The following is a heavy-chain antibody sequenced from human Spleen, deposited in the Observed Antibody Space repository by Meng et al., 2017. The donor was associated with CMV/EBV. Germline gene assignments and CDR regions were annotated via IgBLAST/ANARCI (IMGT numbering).Heavy chain of an antibody. D-gene: IGHD3-3*01. V-gene: IGHV1-8*01. J-gene: IGHJ4*02. Sequence: ASVKVSCKASGYTFTSYDINWVRQATGQGLEWMGWMNPNSGNTGYAQKFQGRVTMTRNTSISTAYMELSSVTAADTAVYYCARMGIFGVMIDYWGQGTLVTVSS. CDR1: GYTFTSYD. CDR3: ARMGIFGVMIDY. CDR2: MNPNSGNT.